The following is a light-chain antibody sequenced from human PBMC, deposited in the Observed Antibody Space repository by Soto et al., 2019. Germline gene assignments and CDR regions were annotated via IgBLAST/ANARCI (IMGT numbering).Light chain of an antibody. CDR3: QHYDSYSGT. CDR1: QAISSW. Sequence: DIQMTQSPSTLSASVGDRVTITCRASQAISSWLAWYQQKPGKAPKLLIYRASSLESGVPSRFSGSGSGAEFNLTISSRQPDDFATYYCQHYDSYSGTFGPGTEVDIK. V-gene: IGKV1-5*03. CDR2: RAS. J-gene: IGKJ3*01.